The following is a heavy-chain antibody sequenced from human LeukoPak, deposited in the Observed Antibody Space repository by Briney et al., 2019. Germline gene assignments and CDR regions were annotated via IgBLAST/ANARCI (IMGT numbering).Heavy chain of an antibody. Sequence: SETLSLTCAVYGGSFSGYYWSWIRQPPGKGLEWIGEINHSGSTNYNPSLKSRVTISVDTSKNQFSLKLSSVTAADTAVYYCARGYPGCSSTSCYTREYYYYGMDVWGQGTTVTVSS. V-gene: IGHV4-34*01. CDR1: GGSFSGYY. CDR3: ARGYPGCSSTSCYTREYYYYGMDV. J-gene: IGHJ6*02. D-gene: IGHD2-2*02. CDR2: INHSGST.